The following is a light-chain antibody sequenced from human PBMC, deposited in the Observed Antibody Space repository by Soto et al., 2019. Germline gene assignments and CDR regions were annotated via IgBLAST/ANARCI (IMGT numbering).Light chain of an antibody. Sequence: DIQMTQSPSSLSASVGDRVTITCQASQDISNYLNWYQQKPGKAPKLLIYDASNLETGVPSRFSGSGSGTDFTFTISSLQPEDIATYYCQQYDTFGQVTKLEIK. CDR2: DAS. J-gene: IGKJ2*01. V-gene: IGKV1-33*01. CDR1: QDISNY. CDR3: QQYDT.